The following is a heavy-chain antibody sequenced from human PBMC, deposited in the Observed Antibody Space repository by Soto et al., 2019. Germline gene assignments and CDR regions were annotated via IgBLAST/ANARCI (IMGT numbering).Heavy chain of an antibody. CDR3: ARPLLIAAAGTGGDY. D-gene: IGHD6-13*01. CDR2: IYYSGST. CDR1: GGSISSSSYY. Sequence: PSETLSLTCTVSGGSISSSSYYWGWIRQPPGKGLEWIGSIYYSGSTYYNPSLKSRVTISVDTSKNQFSLKLSSVTAAYTAVYYCARPLLIAAAGTGGDYWGQGTLVTVSS. J-gene: IGHJ4*02. V-gene: IGHV4-39*01.